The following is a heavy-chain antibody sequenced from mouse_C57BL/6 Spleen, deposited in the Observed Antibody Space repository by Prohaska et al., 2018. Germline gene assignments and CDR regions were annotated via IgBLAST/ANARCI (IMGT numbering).Heavy chain of an antibody. CDR3: MRYGSIDWYFDV. D-gene: IGHD1-1*01. CDR2: INSDGSSI. Sequence: EVQLLETGGGLVQPGGSRGLYCEGSGFTFSGFWMSWVGQTPGKNLEWIGDINSDGSSINYAPSIKERFTIFRDNDKSTLYLQMSYVLSYDTATYFGMRYGSIDWYFDVWGTGTTVTVSA. CDR1: GFTFSGFW. J-gene: IGHJ1*03. V-gene: IGHV11-2*01.